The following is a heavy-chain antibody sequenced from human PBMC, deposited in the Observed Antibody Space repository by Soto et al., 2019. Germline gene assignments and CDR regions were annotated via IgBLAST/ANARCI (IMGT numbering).Heavy chain of an antibody. CDR2: VYYSGTT. Sequence: PSETLSLTCSVSGGSIDSGDYYWSWIRQPPGKGLEWIGYVYYSGTTNYNPFLKSRVTLSLDKSKNQFSLKMNSVTAADTAVYYCAVIVVVPAASYFDYWGQGTLVTVSS. V-gene: IGHV4-61*05. D-gene: IGHD2-2*01. CDR1: GGSIDSGDYY. J-gene: IGHJ4*02. CDR3: AVIVVVPAASYFDY.